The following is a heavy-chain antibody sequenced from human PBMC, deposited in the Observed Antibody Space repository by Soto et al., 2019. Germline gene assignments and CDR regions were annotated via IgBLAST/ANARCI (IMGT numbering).Heavy chain of an antibody. CDR3: ARGDSTDCSNGVCSFFYNRDMDV. V-gene: IGHV1-2*04. CDR1: GYSFTDYH. CDR2: INPKSGGT. D-gene: IGHD2-8*01. J-gene: IGHJ6*02. Sequence: VASVKVSCKASGYSFTDYHIHWVRQAPGQGLEWLGRINPKSGGTSTAQKFQGWVTMTTDTSISTASMELTRLTSDDTAIYYGARGDSTDCSNGVCSFFYNRDMDVWGQGTTVTV.